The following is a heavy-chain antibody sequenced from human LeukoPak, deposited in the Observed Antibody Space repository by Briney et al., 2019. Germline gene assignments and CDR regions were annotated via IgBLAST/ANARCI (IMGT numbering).Heavy chain of an antibody. CDR3: VTDPLHGSWNY. CDR1: RFTFNIYV. CDR2: ISSSGSTI. Sequence: PVGSLRLSCAASRFTFNIYVMNWVRQAPGRGVEWLSVISSSGSTIYYADSVKGRFTVSRDNAKTPLYLQMNSLGAEDTAVYFCVTDPLHGSWNYWGQGTLVTVSS. V-gene: IGHV3-48*03. D-gene: IGHD4-11*01. J-gene: IGHJ4*02.